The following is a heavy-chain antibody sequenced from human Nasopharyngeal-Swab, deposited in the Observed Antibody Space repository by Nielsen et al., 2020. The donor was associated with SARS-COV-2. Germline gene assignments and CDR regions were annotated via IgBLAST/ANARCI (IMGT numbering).Heavy chain of an antibody. J-gene: IGHJ6*02. Sequence: SETLSLTCSVSGGSFNGFYWNWIRQPQGKGLEWIGEINHNERTNYNPSLKSRVTMSVDTSTKQVSLKLNSLTATDTAVYYCARAGRVGDAYTGLDVWGQGTTVTVSS. CDR3: ARAGRVGDAYTGLDV. CDR1: GGSFNGFY. D-gene: IGHD5-24*01. CDR2: INHNERT. V-gene: IGHV4-34*01.